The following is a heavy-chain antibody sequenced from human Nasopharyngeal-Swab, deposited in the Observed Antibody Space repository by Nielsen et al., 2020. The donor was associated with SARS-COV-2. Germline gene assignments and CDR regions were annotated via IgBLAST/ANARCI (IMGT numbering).Heavy chain of an antibody. CDR2: MWYAGSSE. J-gene: IGHJ6*02. Sequence: GESLKISCTASGFTFSNYDIHWLRQTPGKGLEWVAVMWYAGSSERYADSVKGRFTISRDISKNTLYLQMNSLRAEDTAVYYCARSRWLHDIDGMDVWGQGTTVTVSS. V-gene: IGHV3-33*01. CDR3: ARSRWLHDIDGMDV. D-gene: IGHD5-12*01. CDR1: GFTFSNYD.